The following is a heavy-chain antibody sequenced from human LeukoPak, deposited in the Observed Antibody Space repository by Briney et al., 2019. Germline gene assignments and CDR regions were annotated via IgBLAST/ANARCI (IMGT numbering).Heavy chain of an antibody. CDR3: AKDLRGYHLGYYFDY. CDR1: GFTFSSYG. V-gene: IGHV3-23*01. CDR2: IETGGAST. D-gene: IGHD3-22*01. J-gene: IGHJ4*02. Sequence: GGSLRLSCAASGFTFSSYGMSWVRQAPGKGLEWVSAIETGGASTYYADSVKGRFTISRDNSKNTLYLQMNSLRTEDTAVYYCAKDLRGYHLGYYFDYWGQGTLVTVSS.